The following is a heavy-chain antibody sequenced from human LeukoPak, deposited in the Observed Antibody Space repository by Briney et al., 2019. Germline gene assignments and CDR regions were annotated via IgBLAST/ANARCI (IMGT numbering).Heavy chain of an antibody. Sequence: ASVKVSCKASGYTFTSYGISWVRQAPGQGLEWMGWISAYNGNTNYAQKLQGRVTMTTDTSTSTAYMELRSLRSDDTAVYYCARDGDRSQYYYDSSGYYMRFDPWGQGTLVTASS. J-gene: IGHJ5*02. CDR1: GYTFTSYG. V-gene: IGHV1-18*01. CDR3: ARDGDRSQYYYDSSGYYMRFDP. D-gene: IGHD3-22*01. CDR2: ISAYNGNT.